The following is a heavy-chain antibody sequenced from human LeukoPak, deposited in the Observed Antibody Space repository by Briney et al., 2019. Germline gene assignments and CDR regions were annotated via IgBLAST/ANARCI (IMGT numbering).Heavy chain of an antibody. Sequence: GGSLRLSCAASGFTFSSYSMNWVRQAPGKGLEWVSSISSSSSYIYYADSVKGRFTISRDNAKNSLYLQMNSLRAEDTAMYYCARGERWLQLDYWGQGTLVTVSS. D-gene: IGHD5-24*01. V-gene: IGHV3-21*01. CDR2: ISSSSSYI. CDR3: ARGERWLQLDY. CDR1: GFTFSSYS. J-gene: IGHJ4*02.